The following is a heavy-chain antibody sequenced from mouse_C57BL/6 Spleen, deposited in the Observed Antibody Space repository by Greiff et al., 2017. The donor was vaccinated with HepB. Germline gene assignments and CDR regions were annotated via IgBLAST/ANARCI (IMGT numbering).Heavy chain of an antibody. D-gene: IGHD2-4*01. CDR1: GYAFSSSW. Sequence: VQLQQSGPELVKPGASVKISCKASGYAFSSSWMNWVKQRPGKGLEWIGRIYPGDGDTNYNGKFKGKATLTADKSSSTAYLQLSSLTSEDSAVYFCARSRDDYQPLGAMDYWGKGTSVTVSS. V-gene: IGHV1-82*01. CDR3: ARSRDDYQPLGAMDY. J-gene: IGHJ4*01. CDR2: IYPGDGDT.